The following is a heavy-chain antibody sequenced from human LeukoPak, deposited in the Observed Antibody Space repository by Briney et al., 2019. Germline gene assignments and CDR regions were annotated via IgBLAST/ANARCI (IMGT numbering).Heavy chain of an antibody. CDR3: ARPGRDGYNLYYFDY. Sequence: GESLKISCKGSEYTFSSYWIGWVRQMPGKGLELMGIIYPGDSDTRYSPSFQGQVTISADKSISTAYLQWSSLKASDTAMYYCARPGRDGYNLYYFDYWGQGTLVTVSS. CDR2: IYPGDSDT. V-gene: IGHV5-51*01. CDR1: EYTFSSYW. D-gene: IGHD5-24*01. J-gene: IGHJ4*02.